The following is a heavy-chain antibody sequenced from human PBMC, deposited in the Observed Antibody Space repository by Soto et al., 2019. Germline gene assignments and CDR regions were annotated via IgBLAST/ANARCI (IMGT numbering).Heavy chain of an antibody. V-gene: IGHV1-18*03. CDR3: ARGRYGDY. J-gene: IGHJ4*02. CDR2: ISAHNGNT. Sequence: QVHLVQSGAEVKKPGASVKVSCKASGYTFTSYGITWVRQAPGQGLEWMGWISAHNGNTDYAQKLPGRVIVTRETSTHTAYKELRSLITDDMAVYYWARGRYGDYWGQGALVTVSS. CDR1: GYTFTSYG. D-gene: IGHD1-1*01.